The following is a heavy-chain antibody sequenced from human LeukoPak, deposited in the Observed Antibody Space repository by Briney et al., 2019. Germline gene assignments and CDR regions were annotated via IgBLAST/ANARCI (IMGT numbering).Heavy chain of an antibody. J-gene: IGHJ4*02. CDR3: ASERFCDY. V-gene: IGHV3-7*01. D-gene: IGHD3-3*01. Sequence: GGSLRLSCAASGFTFSSYWMSWVRQAPGKGLEWVANIKQDGSEKYYVGSVKGRFTISRDNAKNSLYLQTNSLRAEDTAGYYCASERFCDYWGQGPLVTVS. CDR1: GFTFSSYW. CDR2: IKQDGSEK.